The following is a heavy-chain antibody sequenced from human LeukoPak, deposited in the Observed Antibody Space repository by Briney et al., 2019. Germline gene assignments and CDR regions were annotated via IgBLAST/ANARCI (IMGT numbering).Heavy chain of an antibody. CDR3: TRPVAPRNAFDI. CDR2: MNPNSGNT. Sequence: ASVKVSCKASGYTFTSYDINWVRQAAGQGLEWMGWMNPNSGNTGYAQKFQGRVTMTRNTSISTAYMELSSLRSEDTAVYYCTRPVAPRNAFDIWGQGTMVTVSS. V-gene: IGHV1-8*01. CDR1: GYTFTSYD. D-gene: IGHD6-19*01. J-gene: IGHJ3*02.